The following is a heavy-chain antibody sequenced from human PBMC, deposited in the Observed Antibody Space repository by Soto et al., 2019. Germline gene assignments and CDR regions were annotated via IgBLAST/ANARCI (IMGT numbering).Heavy chain of an antibody. Sequence: GGSLRLSCAASGFTVSSNYMSWVRQAPGKGLEWVSVIYSGGSTYYADSVKGRFTISRDNSKNTLYLQMNSLRAEDTAVYYCARDHSNYGPNWFDPWGQGTLVTVSS. CDR3: ARDHSNYGPNWFDP. D-gene: IGHD4-4*01. J-gene: IGHJ5*02. CDR1: GFTVSSNY. CDR2: IYSGGST. V-gene: IGHV3-66*01.